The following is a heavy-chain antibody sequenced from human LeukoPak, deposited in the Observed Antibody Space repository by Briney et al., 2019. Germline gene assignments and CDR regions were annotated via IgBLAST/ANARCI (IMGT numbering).Heavy chain of an antibody. J-gene: IGHJ4*02. D-gene: IGHD2-21*02. CDR2: ICVSDDST. V-gene: IGHV3-23*01. Sequence: GGSLRLSCAASGFTFSSYGMHWVRQTPGKGLEWVSSICVSDDSTFYADSVKGRFTISRDNSKNTVYLQVSGLRTEDTAIYYCAKDRLLNCRGDCYIFDNWGQGTQVTVSS. CDR3: AKDRLLNCRGDCYIFDN. CDR1: GFTFSSYG.